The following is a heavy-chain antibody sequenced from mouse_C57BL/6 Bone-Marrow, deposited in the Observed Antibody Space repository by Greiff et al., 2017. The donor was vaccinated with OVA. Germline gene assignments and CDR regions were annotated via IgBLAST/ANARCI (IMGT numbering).Heavy chain of an antibody. CDR3: ARPFYYYGSSPYWYFDV. J-gene: IGHJ1*03. Sequence: EVQVVESGGDLVKPGGSLKLSCAASGFTFSSYGMSWVRQTPDKRLAWVATISSGGSYTYYPDSVKGRFTISRDNAKNTLYLQMSSLKSEDTAMYYCARPFYYYGSSPYWYFDVWGTGTTVTVSS. CDR2: ISSGGSYT. V-gene: IGHV5-6*01. D-gene: IGHD1-1*01. CDR1: GFTFSSYG.